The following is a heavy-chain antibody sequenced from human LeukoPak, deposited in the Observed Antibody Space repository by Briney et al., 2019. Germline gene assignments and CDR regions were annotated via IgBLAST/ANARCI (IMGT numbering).Heavy chain of an antibody. V-gene: IGHV3-30*04. D-gene: IGHD5-24*01. CDR2: VSSDENRK. CDR3: ATYGYIYEDAFDI. J-gene: IGHJ3*02. CDR1: GFNFSRYA. Sequence: GGSLRLSCAASGFNFSRYAMHWVRQAPGKGLEWLAVVSSDENRKYFADSVTGRFTISSDNAKNTLYLHMDRLKPDDTAVYYCATYGYIYEDAFDIWGQGTMVTVSS.